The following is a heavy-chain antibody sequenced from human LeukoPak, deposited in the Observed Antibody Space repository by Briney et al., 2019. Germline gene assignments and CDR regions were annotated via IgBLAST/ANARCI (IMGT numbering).Heavy chain of an antibody. CDR1: GFTVSSNY. V-gene: IGHV3-53*01. Sequence: PGGSLRLSCAASGFTVSSNYMSWVRQAPGKGLEWVSVIYSGGSTYYADSVKGRFTISRDNSKNTLYLQMNSLRAEDTAVYYYARDRGYSYGLHDAFDIWGQGTMATVSS. CDR2: IYSGGST. J-gene: IGHJ3*02. CDR3: ARDRGYSYGLHDAFDI. D-gene: IGHD5-18*01.